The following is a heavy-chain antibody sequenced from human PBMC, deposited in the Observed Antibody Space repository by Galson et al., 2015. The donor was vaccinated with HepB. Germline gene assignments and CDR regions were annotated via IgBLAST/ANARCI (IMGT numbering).Heavy chain of an antibody. CDR3: ARDRRPIRGYYGSGDWYFDL. V-gene: IGHV1-2*05. D-gene: IGHD3-10*01. J-gene: IGHJ2*01. Sequence: SVKVSCKASGYTFTGYYMHWVRQAPGQGLEWMGRINPNSGGTNYAQKFQGRVTMTRDTSISTAYMELSRLRSDDTVVYYCARDRRPIRGYYGSGDWYFDLWGRGTLVTVSS. CDR1: GYTFTGYY. CDR2: INPNSGGT.